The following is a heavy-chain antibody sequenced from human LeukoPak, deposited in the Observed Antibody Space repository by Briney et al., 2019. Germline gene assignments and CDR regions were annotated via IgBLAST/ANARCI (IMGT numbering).Heavy chain of an antibody. CDR1: GGTFSSYA. J-gene: IGHJ3*02. CDR3: ARDYYDSSGYYRSQRAFDI. V-gene: IGHV1-69*13. CDR2: IIPIFGTA. D-gene: IGHD3-22*01. Sequence: SVKVSCKASGGTFSSYAISWVRQAPGQGLEWMGGIIPIFGTANYAQKFQGRVTITADESTSTAYMELSSLRSEDTAVYYCARDYYDSSGYYRSQRAFDIWGQGTMVTVSS.